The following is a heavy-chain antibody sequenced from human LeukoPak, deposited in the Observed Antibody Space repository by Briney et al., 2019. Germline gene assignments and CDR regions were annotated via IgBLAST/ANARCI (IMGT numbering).Heavy chain of an antibody. V-gene: IGHV3-30*02. J-gene: IGHJ4*02. Sequence: PGGSLRLSCAASGFTFSSYGMHWVRQAPGKGLEWVAFLRLDGINKYYADSVKGRFTISRDNSKNTLYLQMNSLRAEDTAVYYCARVLVVAATFSDYWGQGTLVTVSS. CDR1: GFTFSSYG. CDR3: ARVLVVAATFSDY. D-gene: IGHD2-15*01. CDR2: LRLDGINK.